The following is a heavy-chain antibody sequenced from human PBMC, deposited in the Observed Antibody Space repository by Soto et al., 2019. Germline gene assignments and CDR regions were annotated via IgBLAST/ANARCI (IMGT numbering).Heavy chain of an antibody. CDR3: ARNIAAAGSYYYYGMDV. V-gene: IGHV2-70*01. CDR1: GFSLITSGMF. J-gene: IGHJ6*02. CDR2: IDWDDDK. Sequence: SGPTLVNPTQTLTLTCTFSGFSLITSGMFVSWIRQPPGKALEWLALIDWDDDKYYSTSLKTRLTISKDTSKNQVVLTMTNMDPVDTATYYCARNIAAAGSYYYYGMDVWGQGTTVTVSS. D-gene: IGHD6-13*01.